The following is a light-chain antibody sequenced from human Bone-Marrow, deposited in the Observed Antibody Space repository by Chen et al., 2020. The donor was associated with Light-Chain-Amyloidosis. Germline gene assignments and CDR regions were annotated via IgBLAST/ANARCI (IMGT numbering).Light chain of an antibody. CDR1: SGSIATNY. V-gene: IGLV6-57*01. Sequence: NFMLTQPHSVSESPGKTVIISCTRSSGSIATNYVQWYQQRPGSSPTTVIYEDDQRPSGVPDRFSGSIDRSSNSASLTISGLKTEDEADYNCQSYQGSSQRVFSGGTKLTVL. CDR2: EDD. J-gene: IGLJ3*02. CDR3: QSYQGSSQRV.